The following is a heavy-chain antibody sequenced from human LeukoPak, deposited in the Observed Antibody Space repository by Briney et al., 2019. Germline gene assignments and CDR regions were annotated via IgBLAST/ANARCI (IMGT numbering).Heavy chain of an antibody. V-gene: IGHV3-30*18. Sequence: GGSLRLSCAASGFTFSSYGMHWVRQAPGKGLEWVAVISYDGSNKYYADSVKGRFTISRDNSKNTLYLQMNSLRAEDTAVYYCAKDGRAYYYYYYMDVWGQGTLVTVSS. CDR3: AKDGRAYYYYYYMDV. D-gene: IGHD3-10*01. CDR1: GFTFSSYG. J-gene: IGHJ6*03. CDR2: ISYDGSNK.